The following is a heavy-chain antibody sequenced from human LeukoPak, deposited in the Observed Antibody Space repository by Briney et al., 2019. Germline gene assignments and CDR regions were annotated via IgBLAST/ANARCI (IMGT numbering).Heavy chain of an antibody. CDR3: AKDQGRGYTYGLYYFDY. CDR2: INPNTGDT. J-gene: IGHJ4*02. CDR1: GYTFTSYD. V-gene: IGHV1-2*02. Sequence: ASVKVSCKASGYTFTSYDINWVRQATGQGLEWMGWINPNTGDTNYAQKFQGRVTMTRDTSSSTAYMELSRLRSDDTAMYYCAKDQGRGYTYGLYYFDYWGQGTLVTVSS. D-gene: IGHD5-18*01.